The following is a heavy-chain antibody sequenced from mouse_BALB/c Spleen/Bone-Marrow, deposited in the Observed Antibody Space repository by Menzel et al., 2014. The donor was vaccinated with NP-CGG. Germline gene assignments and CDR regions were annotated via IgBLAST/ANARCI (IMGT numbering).Heavy chain of an antibody. CDR2: ISGGGSXT. CDR1: GFTFSNYG. V-gene: IGHV5-9-2*01. D-gene: IGHD2-4*01. J-gene: IGHJ3*01. CDR3: ARHAYYDQTEVSFVY. Sequence: EVKLMDSGGGLVKSGGSLKLSCAASGFTFSNYGMSWVRQTPEKRLEWVATISGGGSXTFYSDSVKGRFTISRDNAKNNLYLQLSSLRSEDTALYYCARHAYYDQTEVSFVYWGQGTLVTVSA.